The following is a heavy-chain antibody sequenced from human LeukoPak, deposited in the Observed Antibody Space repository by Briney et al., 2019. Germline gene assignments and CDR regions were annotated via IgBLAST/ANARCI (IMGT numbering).Heavy chain of an antibody. J-gene: IGHJ4*02. Sequence: SVKVSCKASGGTFSSYAVSWVRQAPGQGLEWMGGIIPIFGTANYAQKFQGRVTITADESTSTAYMELSGLRSEDTAVYYCATPRTTGAFDYWGQGTLVTVSS. CDR2: IIPIFGTA. CDR1: GGTFSSYA. V-gene: IGHV1-69*13. D-gene: IGHD4-17*01. CDR3: ATPRTTGAFDY.